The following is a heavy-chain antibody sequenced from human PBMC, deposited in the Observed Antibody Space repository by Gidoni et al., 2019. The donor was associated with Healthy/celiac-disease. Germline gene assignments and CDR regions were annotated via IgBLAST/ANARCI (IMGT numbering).Heavy chain of an antibody. Sequence: QVQLQESGPGLVKPSQTLSLTCTVSGGSISSGGYYWSWIRQHPGKGLEWIGYIYYSGSTYYNPSLKSRVTISVDTSKNQFSLKLSSVTAADTAVYYCARGVSGDGYAGVYYYGMDVWGQGTTVTVSS. CDR3: ARGVSGDGYAGVYYYGMDV. D-gene: IGHD5-12*01. V-gene: IGHV4-31*03. CDR2: IYYSGST. J-gene: IGHJ6*02. CDR1: GGSISSGGYY.